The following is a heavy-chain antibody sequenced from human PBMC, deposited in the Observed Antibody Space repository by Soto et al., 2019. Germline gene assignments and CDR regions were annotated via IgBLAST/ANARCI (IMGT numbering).Heavy chain of an antibody. D-gene: IGHD1-7*01. CDR2: TYRTGST. V-gene: IGHV4-4*02. CDR3: ASRDPGTSVDY. Sequence: TSETLSLTCAVSGGSFTSNNWWTWVRQSPGQGLEWIGETYRTGSTNYNPSLKSRVTISLDKSENQFSLKVTSLTAADTAVYYCASRDPGTSVDYWGQGTLVTVSS. J-gene: IGHJ4*02. CDR1: GGSFTSNNW.